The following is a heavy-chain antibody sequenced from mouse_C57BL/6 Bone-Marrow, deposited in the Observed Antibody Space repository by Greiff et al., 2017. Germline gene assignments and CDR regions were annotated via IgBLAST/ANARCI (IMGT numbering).Heavy chain of an antibody. J-gene: IGHJ4*01. CDR3: AMRVITTVVAHYYAMDY. CDR2: IHPSDSDT. CDR1: GYTFTSYW. Sequence: VQLQQPGAELVKPGASVKVSCKASGYTFTSYWMHWVKQRPGQGLEWIGRIHPSDSDTNYNQKFKGKATLTVDKSSSTAYMQLSSLTSEDSAVYYCAMRVITTVVAHYYAMDYWGQGTSVTVSS. V-gene: IGHV1-74*01. D-gene: IGHD1-1*01.